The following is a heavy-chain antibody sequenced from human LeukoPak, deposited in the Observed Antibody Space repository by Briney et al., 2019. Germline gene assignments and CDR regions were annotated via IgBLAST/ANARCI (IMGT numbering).Heavy chain of an antibody. CDR2: ISGNGGIT. D-gene: IGHD3-22*01. Sequence: PGGSLRLSCGASGFTFSSYAMSWVRQAPGKGLEWVSSISGNGGITYYTESVKGRFTVSRDNSESTLYRQMNSLRVEDTAIYYCGKDRPNYYDSSGHYYRRNGDYWGQGTLVTVSS. V-gene: IGHV3-23*01. CDR1: GFTFSSYA. CDR3: GKDRPNYYDSSGHYYRRNGDY. J-gene: IGHJ4*02.